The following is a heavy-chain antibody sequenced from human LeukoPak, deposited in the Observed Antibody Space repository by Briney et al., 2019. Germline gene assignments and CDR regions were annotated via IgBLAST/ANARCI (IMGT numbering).Heavy chain of an antibody. Sequence: GGSLRLSCAVSEFTFSDAWMTWVRQAPGKGLEGVGRIKSKIDGGTTDYAAPVKGRFTISRDDSKHTLYLQMSSLKSEDTGVYYCTTVHNYHVSGSVYAYGASEYWGQGTLVTVSS. CDR2: IKSKIDGGTT. CDR1: EFTFSDAW. V-gene: IGHV3-15*01. J-gene: IGHJ4*02. D-gene: IGHD3-22*01. CDR3: TTVHNYHVSGSVYAYGASEY.